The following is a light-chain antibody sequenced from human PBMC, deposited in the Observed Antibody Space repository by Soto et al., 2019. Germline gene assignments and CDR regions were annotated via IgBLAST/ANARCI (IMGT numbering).Light chain of an antibody. CDR1: QTISSW. J-gene: IGKJ3*01. CDR2: KAS. Sequence: DIQMTQSPSSLSASVGDRVTITCRASQTISSWLAWYQQKPGKAPKLLIYKASTLKSGVPSRFSGSGSGTDFTLTISSLQPEDFATYYCQQSYSTLFTFGPGTKVDIK. CDR3: QQSYSTLFT. V-gene: IGKV1-5*03.